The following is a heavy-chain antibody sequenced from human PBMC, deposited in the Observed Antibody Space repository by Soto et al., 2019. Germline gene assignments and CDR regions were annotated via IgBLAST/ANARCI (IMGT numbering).Heavy chain of an antibody. V-gene: IGHV3-7*02. CDR1: GLAFSTYW. J-gene: IGHJ4*02. Sequence: EVQLVESGGGLVQPGGSLRLSCTTSGLAFSTYWMAWVRQAPGKGLEWVGNTKPDETETYYADSVEGRFTISRDNAKNSLYLQMNSLRVGDTAVYYCATIGDVTFHNWGQGTPVTVSS. CDR3: ATIGDVTFHN. D-gene: IGHD4-4*01. CDR2: TKPDETET.